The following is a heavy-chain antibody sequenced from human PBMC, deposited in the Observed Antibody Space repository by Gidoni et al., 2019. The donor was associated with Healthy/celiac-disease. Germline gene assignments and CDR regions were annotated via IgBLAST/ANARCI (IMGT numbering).Heavy chain of an antibody. CDR2: ISYDGSNK. V-gene: IGHV3-30*01. D-gene: IGHD6-19*01. Sequence: QVQLVESGGGVVQPGRSLRLSCAASGFTFSRYAMHWVRQAPGKGLEWVAVISYDGSNKYYADSVKGRFTISRDNSKNTLYLQMNSLRAEDTAVYYCAREGGSEQWLGPIDYWGQGTLVTVSS. CDR3: AREGGSEQWLGPIDY. J-gene: IGHJ4*02. CDR1: GFTFSRYA.